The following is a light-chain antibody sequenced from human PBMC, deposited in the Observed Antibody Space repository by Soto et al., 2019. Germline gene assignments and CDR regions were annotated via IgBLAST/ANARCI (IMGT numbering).Light chain of an antibody. J-gene: IGLJ1*01. CDR2: EVN. V-gene: IGLV2-8*01. Sequence: QSALTQPPSASGSRGQSVAISCTGTSSDVGGYNYVSWYQQHPGKAPKLMIYEVNKRPSGVPDRFSGYKSGNTASLTVSGLQAEDEADYYCSSYAGSSHVFGTGTKGTVL. CDR1: SSDVGGYNY. CDR3: SSYAGSSHV.